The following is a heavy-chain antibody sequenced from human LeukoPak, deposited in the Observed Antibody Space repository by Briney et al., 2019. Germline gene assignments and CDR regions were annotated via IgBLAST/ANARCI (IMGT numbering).Heavy chain of an antibody. CDR2: FDPEDGEI. D-gene: IGHD6-19*01. CDR3: AKSLAVAGYYYGMDV. CDR1: GYTLTELS. J-gene: IGHJ6*02. Sequence: GASVKVSCKVSGYTLTELSMHWVRQAPGKGLEWMGGFDPEDGEIIYAQKFQGRVTMTEDTSTDTAYMELSSLRSEDTAVYYCAKSLAVAGYYYGMDVWGQGTTVTVSS. V-gene: IGHV1-24*01.